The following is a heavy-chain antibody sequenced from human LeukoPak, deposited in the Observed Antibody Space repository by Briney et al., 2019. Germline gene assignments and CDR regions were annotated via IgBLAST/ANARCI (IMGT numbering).Heavy chain of an antibody. CDR2: ISYDGSNK. V-gene: IGHV3-30*18. CDR3: AKESLRYSSSWTQVDY. J-gene: IGHJ4*02. D-gene: IGHD6-13*01. CDR1: GFTFSSYG. Sequence: PGGSLRLSCAASGFTFSSYGMHWVRQAPGKGLEWVAVISYDGSNKYYADSVKGRFTISRDNPKNTLYLQMNSLRAEDTAVYYCAKESLRYSSSWTQVDYWGQGTLVTVSS.